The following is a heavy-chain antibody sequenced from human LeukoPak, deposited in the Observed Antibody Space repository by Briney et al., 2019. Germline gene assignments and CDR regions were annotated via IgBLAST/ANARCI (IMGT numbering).Heavy chain of an antibody. CDR1: GFTVSTNY. J-gene: IGHJ4*02. V-gene: IGHV3-66*01. CDR3: ARGFRSVTTWGYFDY. D-gene: IGHD4-17*01. CDR2: IYSGGGT. Sequence: AGSSLRLSFAAPGFTVSTNYMSWVRQAPGKGLEWVSLIYSGGGTYYADSVKGRFTISRDNSRSTLSLQMNSLRVDDTAVYYCARGFRSVTTWGYFDYWGQGALVTVSS.